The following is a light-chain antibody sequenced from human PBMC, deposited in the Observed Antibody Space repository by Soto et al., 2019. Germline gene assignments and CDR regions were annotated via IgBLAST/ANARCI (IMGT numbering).Light chain of an antibody. Sequence: EIVLTQSPATLSLSPGERATLSCRASQSVSSSYLAWYQQKPGQAPRLLIYGASSRATGIPDRFSGSGSGIDFTLTISRLEPEDFAVYYCQQYGSSPSWAFGQGTKVEIK. J-gene: IGKJ1*01. V-gene: IGKV3-20*01. CDR2: GAS. CDR1: QSVSSSY. CDR3: QQYGSSPSWA.